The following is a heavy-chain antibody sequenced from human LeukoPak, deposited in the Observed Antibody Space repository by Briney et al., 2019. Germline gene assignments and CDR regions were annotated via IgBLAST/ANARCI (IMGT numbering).Heavy chain of an antibody. J-gene: IGHJ4*02. CDR2: IYHSGST. CDR1: GGYIGSYY. Sequence: SETLSLTCTASGGYIGSYYWTWIRQPPGKGLEWIGYIYHSGSTNYNPSLKSRVTISVDTSKNQFSLKLSSVTAADTAVYYCARRSGWYAPGLWGQGTLVTVSS. V-gene: IGHV4-59*12. CDR3: ARRSGWYAPGL. D-gene: IGHD6-19*01.